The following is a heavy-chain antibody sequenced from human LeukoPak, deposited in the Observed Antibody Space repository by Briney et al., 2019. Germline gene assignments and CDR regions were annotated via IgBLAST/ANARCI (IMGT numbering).Heavy chain of an antibody. CDR3: ASSHYDSSGFDY. D-gene: IGHD3-22*01. CDR2: IYTSGST. V-gene: IGHV4-61*02. CDR1: GGSISSGCYY. Sequence: SETLSLTCTVSGGSISSGCYYWSWIRQPAGKGLEWIGRIYTSGSTNYNPSLKSRVTISVDTSKNQFSLKLSSVTAADTAVYYCASSHYDSSGFDYWGQGTLVTVSS. J-gene: IGHJ4*02.